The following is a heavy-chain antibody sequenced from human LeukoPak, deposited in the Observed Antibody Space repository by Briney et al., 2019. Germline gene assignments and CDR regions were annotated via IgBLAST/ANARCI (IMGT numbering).Heavy chain of an antibody. CDR1: GYTFTGYY. D-gene: IGHD3-22*01. CDR3: ARSLLLRDSSGYYRAFDY. CDR2: INPNSGGT. V-gene: IGHV1-2*02. Sequence: ASVKVSCKASGYTFTGYYMHWVRQAPGQGLEWMGWINPNSGGTNYAQKFQGRVTMTRDTSISTAYMELSRLRFDDTAVYYCARSLLLRDSSGYYRAFDYWGQGTLVTVSS. J-gene: IGHJ4*02.